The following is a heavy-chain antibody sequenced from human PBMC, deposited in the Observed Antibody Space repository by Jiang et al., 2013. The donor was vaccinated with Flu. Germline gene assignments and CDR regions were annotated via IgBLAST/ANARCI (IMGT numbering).Heavy chain of an antibody. D-gene: IGHD3-16*01. CDR1: GYTFTSYA. CDR2: INAGNGNT. CDR3: ARGSMITFGGKGPEFDY. J-gene: IGHJ4*02. Sequence: GAEVKKPGASVKVSCKASGYTFTSYAMHWVRQAPGQRLEWMGWINAGNGNTKYSQKFQGRVTITRDTSASTAYMELSSLRSEDTAVYYCARGSMITFGGKGPEFDYWGQGTLVTVSS. V-gene: IGHV1-3*01.